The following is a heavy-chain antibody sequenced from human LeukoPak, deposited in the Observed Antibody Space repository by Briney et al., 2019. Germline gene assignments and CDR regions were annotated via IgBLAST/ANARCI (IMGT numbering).Heavy chain of an antibody. Sequence: SETLSLTCTVSGGSISSSSHYWGWIRQPPGKGLEWIGVSTYYNPSLKNRVTLSRDTSKNQFSLKLSSMTAADTAIYYCARAGYSYGIISYFDSWGQGTLVTVSS. J-gene: IGHJ4*02. CDR3: ARAGYSYGIISYFDS. V-gene: IGHV4-39*01. D-gene: IGHD5-18*01. CDR1: GGSISSSSHY. CDR2: VST.